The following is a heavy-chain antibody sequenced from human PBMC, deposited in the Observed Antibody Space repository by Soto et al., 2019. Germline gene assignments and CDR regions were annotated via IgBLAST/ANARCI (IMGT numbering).Heavy chain of an antibody. CDR1: GESISSSSYY. CDR3: ARQRTTVVTQSYFDH. Sequence: PSETLSLTCIVSGESISSSSYYWGWIRQPPGKGLEWIGSIYYSGRTYYNPSFKGRVTISIDTSKNHFSLKLSSVTATDTAVYNCARQRTTVVTQSYFDHWGQGALVTVST. V-gene: IGHV4-39*01. D-gene: IGHD2-21*02. CDR2: IYYSGRT. J-gene: IGHJ4*02.